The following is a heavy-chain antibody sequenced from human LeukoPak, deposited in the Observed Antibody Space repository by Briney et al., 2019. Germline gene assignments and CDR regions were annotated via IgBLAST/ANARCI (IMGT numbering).Heavy chain of an antibody. Sequence: GGSLRLSCAASGFTFSSYAMSWVRQAPGKGLEWVAAISGGGGSTYYADSVKGRFTISRDNSKNTLYLQMNSLRAEDTAVYFCAKDKSVVVAATECYFDYWGQGTLVTVSS. CDR3: AKDKSVVVAATECYFDY. V-gene: IGHV3-23*01. J-gene: IGHJ4*02. D-gene: IGHD2-15*01. CDR1: GFTFSSYA. CDR2: ISGGGGST.